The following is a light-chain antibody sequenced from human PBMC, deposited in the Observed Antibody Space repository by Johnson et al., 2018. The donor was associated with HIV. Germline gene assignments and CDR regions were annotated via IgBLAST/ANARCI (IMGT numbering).Light chain of an antibody. CDR2: DNN. J-gene: IGLJ1*01. Sequence: QSVLTQPPSVSAAPGQKVTISCSGSRSNIGNNYVSWYQQLPGTAPKLLIYDNNKRTSGIPDRFSGSKSGTSATLGITGLPTGDEADYYCGTWDSSLSAGGVFGTGTKVTVL. V-gene: IGLV1-51*01. CDR3: GTWDSSLSAGGV. CDR1: RSNIGNNY.